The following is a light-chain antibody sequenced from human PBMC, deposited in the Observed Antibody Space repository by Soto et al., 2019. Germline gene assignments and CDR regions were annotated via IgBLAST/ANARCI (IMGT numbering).Light chain of an antibody. Sequence: EIVLTQSPGTLSLSPVERATLSCRASQSVSSSYLAWYQQKPGQAPRLLIYHTSNRATGIPARFSGSGSGTDFTLTISSLEPEDFAVYYCQQRSYWPITFGQGTRLEI. CDR1: QSVSSSY. CDR2: HTS. V-gene: IGKV3-11*01. J-gene: IGKJ5*01. CDR3: QQRSYWPIT.